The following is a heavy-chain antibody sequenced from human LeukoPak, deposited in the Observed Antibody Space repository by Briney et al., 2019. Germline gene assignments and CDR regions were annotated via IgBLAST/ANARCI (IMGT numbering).Heavy chain of an antibody. CDR3: ARAVWAPGGYSYGNTELYYFDY. J-gene: IGHJ4*02. D-gene: IGHD5-18*01. CDR1: GFTFSNYW. V-gene: IGHV3-7*03. CDR2: IKQDEGER. Sequence: GGSLRLSCAASGFTFSNYWMSWVRQAPGKGLEWVASIKQDEGERYYVDSVKGRFTISRDNAKNSLYLQMNSLRAEDTALYHCARAVWAPGGYSYGNTELYYFDYWGQGTLVTVSS.